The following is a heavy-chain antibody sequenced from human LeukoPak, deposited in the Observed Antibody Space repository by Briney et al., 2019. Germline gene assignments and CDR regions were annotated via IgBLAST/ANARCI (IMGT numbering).Heavy chain of an antibody. CDR1: GGTFSSYG. J-gene: IGHJ4*02. D-gene: IGHD1-26*01. CDR3: AFSGDYHPFYFDY. CDR2: IIPIFGTA. V-gene: IGHV1-69*06. Sequence: SVKVSCKASGGTFSSYGITWVRQAPGQGLEWMGGIIPIFGTANYAQKFQGRVTMTEDTSTDTAYMELSSLRSEDTAVYYCAFSGDYHPFYFDYWGQGTLVTVSS.